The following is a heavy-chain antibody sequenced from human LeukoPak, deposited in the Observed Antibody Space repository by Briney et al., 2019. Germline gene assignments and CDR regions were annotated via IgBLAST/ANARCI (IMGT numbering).Heavy chain of an antibody. CDR3: AKALLRNSWTLDY. J-gene: IGHJ4*02. Sequence: GGSLRLSCAASGFTFSSYAMSWVRQAPGKGLEWVSGISGSGGSTFYADPVKGRFTISRDNSKSTLSLQMNSLRAEDTAVYYCAKALLRNSWTLDYWGQGTLVTVSS. D-gene: IGHD6-13*01. CDR2: ISGSGGST. CDR1: GFTFSSYA. V-gene: IGHV3-23*01.